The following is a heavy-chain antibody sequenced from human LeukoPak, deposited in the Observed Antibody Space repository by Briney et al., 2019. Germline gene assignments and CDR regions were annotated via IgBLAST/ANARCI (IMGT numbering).Heavy chain of an antibody. Sequence: PGGSLRLSCSVSGFTFSTYVMHWVRQAPGKGLEYVSAISSNGDNTYYADSVKGRFTISRDNSKNTLYLQMSSLRADDTAAYYCVGGTGYWGQGTLVTVSS. CDR2: ISSNGDNT. CDR3: VGGTGY. J-gene: IGHJ4*02. CDR1: GFTFSTYV. V-gene: IGHV3-64D*06.